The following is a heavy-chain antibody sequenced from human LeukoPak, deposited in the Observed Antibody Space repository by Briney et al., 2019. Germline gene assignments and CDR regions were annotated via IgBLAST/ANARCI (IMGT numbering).Heavy chain of an antibody. Sequence: PGGSLRLSCEASGFTFSNYYMSWVRQAPGKGLEWVANIEQDGSEKYYVDSVKGRFTISRDNAKKSLYLQMNSLRAEDTAVYYCAKDNGEFGYWGQGTLVTVSS. V-gene: IGHV3-7*04. D-gene: IGHD4-17*01. CDR3: AKDNGEFGY. J-gene: IGHJ4*02. CDR2: IEQDGSEK. CDR1: GFTFSNYY.